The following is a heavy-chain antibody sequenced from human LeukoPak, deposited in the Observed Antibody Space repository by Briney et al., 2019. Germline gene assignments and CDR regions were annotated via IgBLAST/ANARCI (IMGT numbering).Heavy chain of an antibody. CDR1: GGSISSSSYY. D-gene: IGHD6-19*01. V-gene: IGHV4-39*01. CDR2: IYYSGST. Sequence: SETLSLTCTVSGGSISSSSYYWGWLRQPPGKGLEWIGSIYYSGSTYYNPSLKSRVTISVDTSKNQFSLKLSSVTAADTAVYYCARHAGRIAVAGTASIDYWGQGTLVTVSS. CDR3: ARHAGRIAVAGTASIDY. J-gene: IGHJ4*02.